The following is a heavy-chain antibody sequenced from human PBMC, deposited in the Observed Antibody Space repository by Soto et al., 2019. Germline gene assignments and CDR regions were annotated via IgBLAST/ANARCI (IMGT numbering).Heavy chain of an antibody. CDR2: IYPNDSDT. V-gene: IGHV5-51*01. Sequence: PGESLKISCKASGYRFTSDWIGWVRQMPGKGLEYLGIIYPNDSDTVYSPSFQGQVTFSADNSLNTAYLQWNTLRASDTAIYYCARRTYESGWRHYFDYWGQGTLVTVSS. J-gene: IGHJ4*02. CDR1: GYRFTSDW. D-gene: IGHD6-19*01. CDR3: ARRTYESGWRHYFDY.